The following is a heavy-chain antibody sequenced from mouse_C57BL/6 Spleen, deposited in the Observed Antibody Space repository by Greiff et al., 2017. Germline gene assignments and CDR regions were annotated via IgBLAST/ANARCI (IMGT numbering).Heavy chain of an antibody. Sequence: VQLQQSGPELVKPGASVKISCKASGYTFTDYYMNWVKQSHGKILEWIGDINPNNGGTSYNQKFKGKATLTVDKSSSTAYMELRSLTSEDSAVYYCARSGLFFYAMDYWGQGTSVTVSS. CDR1: GYTFTDYY. CDR3: ARSGLFFYAMDY. D-gene: IGHD3-1*01. V-gene: IGHV1-26*01. J-gene: IGHJ4*01. CDR2: INPNNGGT.